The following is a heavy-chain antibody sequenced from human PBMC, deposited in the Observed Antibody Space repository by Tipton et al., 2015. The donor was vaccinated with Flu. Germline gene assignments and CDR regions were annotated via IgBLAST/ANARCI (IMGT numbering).Heavy chain of an antibody. Sequence: TLSLTCAVYGGSFSGYYWSWIRQPPGKGLEWIGEINHSGSTNYNPSLKSRGTITVDTSKNKFSLKLSSVTAADTAVYYCARDYYGSGSYYTEAFDIWGQGTMVTVSS. CDR1: GGSFSGYY. CDR3: ARDYYGSGSYYTEAFDI. V-gene: IGHV4-34*01. CDR2: INHSGST. J-gene: IGHJ3*02. D-gene: IGHD3-10*01.